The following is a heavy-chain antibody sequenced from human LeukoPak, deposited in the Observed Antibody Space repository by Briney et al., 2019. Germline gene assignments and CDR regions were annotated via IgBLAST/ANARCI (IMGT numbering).Heavy chain of an antibody. CDR3: ARGWELLRAFDY. V-gene: IGHV4-38-2*01. CDR2: IYHSGGS. Sequence: PSETLSLTCVVSGYSISNDYYWGWIRQPPGKGLEWIGNIYHSGGSYYNPSLKSRVTILVDTSKNQFSLKLSSVTAADTALYYCARGWELLRAFDYWGQGTPVTVSS. J-gene: IGHJ4*02. CDR1: GYSISNDYY. D-gene: IGHD1-26*01.